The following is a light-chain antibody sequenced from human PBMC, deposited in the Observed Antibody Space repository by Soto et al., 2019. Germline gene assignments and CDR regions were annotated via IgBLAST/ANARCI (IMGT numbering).Light chain of an antibody. J-gene: IGKJ4*01. CDR2: WAS. CDR3: QQYYSTPLT. Sequence: DIVMTQSPHSLTVSLGERATINCKSSQSLFYSAYNKSYLAWYQVKPRQSPNLLIYWASTRKSGVPDRFTGGGSGTDFTLTISNLRAEDVAVYYCQQYYSTPLTFGGGTKLEVK. V-gene: IGKV4-1*01. CDR1: QSLFYSAYNKSY.